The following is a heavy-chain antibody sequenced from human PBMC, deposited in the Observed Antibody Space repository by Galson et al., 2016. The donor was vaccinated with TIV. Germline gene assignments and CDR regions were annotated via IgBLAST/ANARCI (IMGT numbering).Heavy chain of an antibody. Sequence: SLRLSCAASGFSVSDNYINWVRQAPGKGLEWVSIVSSGYDTNNADSVKGRFTISRDNAKYTLFLQLNSLRAGDTAIYYCAKVGKSGDYSWDAFDVWGQGTVVTVSS. J-gene: IGHJ3*01. D-gene: IGHD1-26*01. V-gene: IGHV3-53*01. CDR1: GFSVSDNY. CDR3: AKVGKSGDYSWDAFDV. CDR2: VSSGYDT.